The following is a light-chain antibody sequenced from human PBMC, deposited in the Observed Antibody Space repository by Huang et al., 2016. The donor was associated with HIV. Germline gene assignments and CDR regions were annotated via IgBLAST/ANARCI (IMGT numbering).Light chain of an antibody. CDR2: GAS. CDR1: QSVSSN. Sequence: EIVLTQSPATLSVSPGERATLSCRASQSVSSNLAWYQQKPGQAPMLLIYGASTRATDSPDRCSGSGSGTDFTLTISSLQSGDFAVYYCQQYNNWPLLFSGGTKVEIK. V-gene: IGKV3-15*01. CDR3: QQYNNWPLL. J-gene: IGKJ4*01.